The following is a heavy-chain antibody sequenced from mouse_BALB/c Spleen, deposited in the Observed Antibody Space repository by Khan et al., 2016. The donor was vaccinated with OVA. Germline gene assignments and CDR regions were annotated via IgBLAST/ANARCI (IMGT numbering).Heavy chain of an antibody. V-gene: IGHV1-9*01. Sequence: QVRLQQSGAELMKPGASVKISCKATGYTFSTYWIEWVKQMPGHGLEWIGEILPGSGTTNYNEKFKAKATFTADTSSNTAYMQLSSLTSEDSAVYYCARPALYYYGSNYGYAMDYWGQGTSVTVSS. CDR3: ARPALYYYGSNYGYAMDY. CDR1: GYTFSTYW. J-gene: IGHJ4*01. D-gene: IGHD1-1*01. CDR2: ILPGSGTT.